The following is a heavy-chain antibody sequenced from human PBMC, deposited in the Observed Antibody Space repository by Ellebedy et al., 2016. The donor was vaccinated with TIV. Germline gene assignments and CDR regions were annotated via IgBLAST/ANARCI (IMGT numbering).Heavy chain of an antibody. CDR2: INAGNGNT. CDR1: GFTFTSYA. J-gene: IGHJ6*02. D-gene: IGHD5-24*01. CDR3: ARGGHGMATNYYYYGMDV. Sequence: AASVKVSCKASGFTFTSYAIHWVRQAPGQRLQWMGWINAGNGNTRYSQKFQGRVTITRDTSASTAYMELSSLRSEDTAVYYCARGGHGMATNYYYYGMDVWGQGTTVTVSS. V-gene: IGHV1-3*01.